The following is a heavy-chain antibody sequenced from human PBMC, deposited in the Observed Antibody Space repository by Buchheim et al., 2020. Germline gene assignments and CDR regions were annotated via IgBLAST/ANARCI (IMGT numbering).Heavy chain of an antibody. CDR3: AIETESDYGDYYYYGMDV. CDR2: ISSSGSTI. V-gene: IGHV3-48*03. CDR1: GFTFSSYE. J-gene: IGHJ6*02. D-gene: IGHD4-17*01. Sequence: EVQLVESGGGLVQPGGSLRLSCAASGFTFSSYEMNWVRQAPGKGLEWASYISSSGSTIYYADSVKGRFTISRDNAKNSLYLQMNSLRAEDTAVYYCAIETESDYGDYYYYGMDVWGQGTT.